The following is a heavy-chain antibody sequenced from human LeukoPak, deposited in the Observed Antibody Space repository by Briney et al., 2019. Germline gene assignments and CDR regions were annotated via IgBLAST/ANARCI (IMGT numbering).Heavy chain of an antibody. CDR3: ATDSSGNDGFDF. V-gene: IGHV1-18*01. D-gene: IGHD1-14*01. Sequence: GASVKVSCKASGYTFTSYGISWVRQAPGQGLEWMGWISAYNGNTNYAQKLQGRVTMTTDTSTSTAYMELSSLRSEDTAVYYCATDSSGNDGFDFWGPGTMVTVSS. CDR1: GYTFTSYG. J-gene: IGHJ3*01. CDR2: ISAYNGNT.